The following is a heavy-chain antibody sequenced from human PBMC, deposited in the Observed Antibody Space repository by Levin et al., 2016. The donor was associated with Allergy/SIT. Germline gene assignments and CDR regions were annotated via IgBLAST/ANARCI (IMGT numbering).Heavy chain of an antibody. J-gene: IGHJ5*02. D-gene: IGHD6-13*01. CDR1: GYTFTSYG. V-gene: IGHV1-18*01. Sequence: ASVKVSCKASGYTFTSYGVSWVRQAPGQGLEWMGWISGYTGNTKYPQNLQGRVTMTTDTSTSTAYMELRSLRSDDTAVYYCARDPDASSNFDPWGQGTLVTVSS. CDR3: ARDPDASSNFDP. CDR2: ISGYTGNT.